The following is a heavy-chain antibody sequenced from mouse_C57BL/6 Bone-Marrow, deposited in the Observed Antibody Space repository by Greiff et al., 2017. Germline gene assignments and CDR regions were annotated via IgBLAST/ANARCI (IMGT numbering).Heavy chain of an antibody. J-gene: IGHJ3*01. CDR2: IDPNSGGT. CDR3: TKSYYLAWIAY. D-gene: IGHD1-1*01. Sequence: QVQLQQPGAELVKPGASVKLSCKASGYTFTSYWMHWVKQRPGRGLEWIGRIDPNSGGTTYNEKFKSKATLTVDIPSSAAYMQLSSLTSEDSAGYYCTKSYYLAWIAYWGQGTLVTVSA. V-gene: IGHV1-72*01. CDR1: GYTFTSYW.